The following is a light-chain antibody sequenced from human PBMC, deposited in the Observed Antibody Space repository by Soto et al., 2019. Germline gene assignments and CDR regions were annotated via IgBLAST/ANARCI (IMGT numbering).Light chain of an antibody. Sequence: DIPMTQSPSSLSASVGDRVTITCRASQGISHYLAWYQQKPGKVPKLLIYAASTLQSGVPSRFSGSGSGTDFTLPISSLQPEDFATYYCQKYNSAPLTFGEGTTVEIK. CDR1: QGISHY. J-gene: IGKJ1*01. CDR2: AAS. V-gene: IGKV1-27*01. CDR3: QKYNSAPLT.